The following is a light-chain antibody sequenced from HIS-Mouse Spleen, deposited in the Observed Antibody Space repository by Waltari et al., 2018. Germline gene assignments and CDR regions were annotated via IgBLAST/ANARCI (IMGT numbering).Light chain of an antibody. CDR3: QQLNSYPPT. V-gene: IGKV1-9*01. Sequence: DIQLTQSPSFLSASLGDRVTIPCRASQGISSYLAWYQQKPGKAPKLLIYAASTLQSGVPSRFSGSGSGTEFTLTISSLQPEDFATYYCQQLNSYPPTFGQGTKVEIK. CDR1: QGISSY. CDR2: AAS. J-gene: IGKJ1*01.